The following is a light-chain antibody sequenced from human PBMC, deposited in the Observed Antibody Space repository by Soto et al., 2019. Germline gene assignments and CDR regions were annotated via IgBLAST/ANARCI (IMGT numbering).Light chain of an antibody. CDR2: SND. J-gene: IGLJ1*01. Sequence: QSVLTQPPSASGTPGQRVTISCSGSSSNIGNNIVNWYQQLPGTAPKLLIHSNDQRPSGVPDRFSGSKSGTSASLAISGLESEDEADYYCAAWDDSLNGHGVFGTGTKVTVL. V-gene: IGLV1-44*01. CDR3: AAWDDSLNGHGV. CDR1: SSNIGNNI.